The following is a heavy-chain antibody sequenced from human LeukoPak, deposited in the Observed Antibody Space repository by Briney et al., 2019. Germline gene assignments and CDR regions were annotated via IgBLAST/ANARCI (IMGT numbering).Heavy chain of an antibody. CDR3: AKGSSGWANDY. V-gene: IGHV3-21*05. CDR1: GFTFSSYS. CDR2: ISSTGNYI. J-gene: IGHJ4*02. D-gene: IGHD6-19*01. Sequence: GGSLRLSCAASGFTFSSYSMNWVRQAPGKGLEWVSYISSTGNYIYQAESVKGRFTISRDNAKKSLYLQMTSLRAEDTAVYYCAKGSSGWANDYWGQGTLVTVSS.